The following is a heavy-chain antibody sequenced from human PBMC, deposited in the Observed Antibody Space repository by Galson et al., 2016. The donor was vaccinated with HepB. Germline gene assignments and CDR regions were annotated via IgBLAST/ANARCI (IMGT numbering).Heavy chain of an antibody. J-gene: IGHJ4*02. CDR2: INPADSHI. D-gene: IGHD1-1*01. CDR1: GSSFPNSW. V-gene: IGHV5-10-1*01. CDR3: ARTTFSDMGMPTIDF. Sequence: QSGAEVTKPGESLRISCKGLGSSFPNSWISWVRQMPGKGLNWMGRINPADSHINYSPSFRGHITLSADRSVSTAYLQWSSLQASDTAIYYCARTTFSDMGMPTIDFWGQGTLVTVSA.